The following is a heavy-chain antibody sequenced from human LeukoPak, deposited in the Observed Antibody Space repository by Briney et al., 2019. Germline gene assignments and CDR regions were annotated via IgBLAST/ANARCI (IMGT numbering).Heavy chain of an antibody. CDR3: AREDTAIVDY. D-gene: IGHD5-18*01. CDR1: GGSISSSNW. CDR2: IYHSGST. V-gene: IGHV4-4*02. Sequence: PSETLSLTCAVSGGSISSSNWWSWVRQPPGKGLEWIGEIYHSGSTNYNPSLKSRVTMSVDTSKNQFSLKLSSVTAADTAVYYCAREDTAIVDYWGQGTLVTVSS. J-gene: IGHJ4*02.